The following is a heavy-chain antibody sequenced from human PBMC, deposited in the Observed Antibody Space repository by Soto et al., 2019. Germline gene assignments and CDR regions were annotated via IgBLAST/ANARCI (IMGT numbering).Heavy chain of an antibody. CDR3: AKWLRSGSYYCDY. D-gene: IGHD1-26*01. CDR2: VDSSGRP. J-gene: IGHJ4*02. CDR1: GFTFSSYA. V-gene: IGHV3-23*01. Sequence: GGSLRLSCAASGFTFSSYAMSWLRQAPGKGLEWVSIVDSSGRPYYSESVKGRFTVSRDNSKNTVYLQMNSLRAEDTAVYYCAKWLRSGSYYCDYWGQGTLVTVSS.